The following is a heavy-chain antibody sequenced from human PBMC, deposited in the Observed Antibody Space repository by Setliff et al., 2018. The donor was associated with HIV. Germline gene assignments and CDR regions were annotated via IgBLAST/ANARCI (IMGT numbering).Heavy chain of an antibody. CDR2: IYYSGST. D-gene: IGHD4-17*01. Sequence: KPSETLSLTCTVSGGSISSGGYYWSWIRQHPGKGLEWIGYIYYSGSTYYNPSLKSRVTISVDTSKNQFSLKLSSVTAADTAVYYCARDQTSNGDFDYWGQGTLVTVSS. CDR3: ARDQTSNGDFDY. J-gene: IGHJ4*02. CDR1: GGSISSGGYY. V-gene: IGHV4-31*03.